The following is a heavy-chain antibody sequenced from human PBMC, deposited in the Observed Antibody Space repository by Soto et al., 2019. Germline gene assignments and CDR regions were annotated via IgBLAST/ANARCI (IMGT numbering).Heavy chain of an antibody. CDR3: ATQIDTVMVFRD. Sequence: QVQLVQSGAEAKKPGASVKVSCKASDKTFLSYGISWVRQGPGQGLEWMGWISPYNGNTNYAQKLQGRVTMTTDTSTSTAYMELRSLRSDDTAVYYCATQIDTVMVFRDWGQGTLVTVSS. CDR1: DKTFLSYG. CDR2: ISPYNGNT. D-gene: IGHD5-18*01. J-gene: IGHJ4*02. V-gene: IGHV1-18*01.